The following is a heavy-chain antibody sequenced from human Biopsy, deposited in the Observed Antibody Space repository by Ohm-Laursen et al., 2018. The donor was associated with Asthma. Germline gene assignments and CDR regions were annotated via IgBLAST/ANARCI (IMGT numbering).Heavy chain of an antibody. CDR2: LIPVLGTP. J-gene: IGHJ6*02. CDR1: GDSLSNYA. V-gene: IGHV1-69*01. CDR3: ARGYSGSDRIVYYYSGLEV. D-gene: IGHD5-12*01. Sequence: VSSVKVSCNASGDSLSNYAISWVRQAPGQGLEWMGGLIPVLGTPDHAQMFEGRVTITADESTSTAYMELSSLSSEDTAVYYCARGYSGSDRIVYYYSGLEVWGQGTTVTVSS.